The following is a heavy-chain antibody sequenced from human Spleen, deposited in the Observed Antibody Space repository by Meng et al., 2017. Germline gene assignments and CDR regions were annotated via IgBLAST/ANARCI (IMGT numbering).Heavy chain of an antibody. J-gene: IGHJ4*02. Sequence: GESLKISCAASGFTFSSYAMSWVRQAPGKGLEWVSYISRSGGTIYYADSVKGRFTISRDNAKNSLYLQMNSLKASDTAMYYCARNYGGSNGYFDYWGPGTLVTVSS. CDR2: ISRSGGTI. CDR3: ARNYGGSNGYFDY. V-gene: IGHV3-48*04. D-gene: IGHD4-23*01. CDR1: GFTFSSYA.